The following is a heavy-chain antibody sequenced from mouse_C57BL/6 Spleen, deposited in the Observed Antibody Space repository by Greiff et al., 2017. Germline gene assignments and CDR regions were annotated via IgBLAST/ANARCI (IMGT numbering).Heavy chain of an antibody. J-gene: IGHJ2*01. Sequence: QVQLQQPGAELVKPGASVKLSCKASGYTFTIYWMHWVKQRPGQGLEWIGMIHPTSGSTNYNEKFKSKATLTVDKSSSTAYMQLSSLTSEDSAVYYCARKRGVTTDYWGQGTTLTVSS. CDR3: ARKRGVTTDY. CDR1: GYTFTIYW. CDR2: IHPTSGST. D-gene: IGHD2-2*01. V-gene: IGHV1-64*01.